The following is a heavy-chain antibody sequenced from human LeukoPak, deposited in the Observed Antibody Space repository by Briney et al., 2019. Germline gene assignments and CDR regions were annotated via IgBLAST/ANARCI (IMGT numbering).Heavy chain of an antibody. V-gene: IGHV3-23*01. J-gene: IGHJ4*02. CDR2: ISGSGVST. CDR1: GFTFSSYG. CDR3: AKDGGLMTTAFDY. Sequence: GGSLRLSCAASGFTFSSYGMSWVRQAPGKGLEWVSAISGSGVSTYYADSVKGRFTISRDNSKNTLYLQMNSLRAEDTALYYCAKDGGLMTTAFDYWGQGTLVTVSS. D-gene: IGHD3-16*01.